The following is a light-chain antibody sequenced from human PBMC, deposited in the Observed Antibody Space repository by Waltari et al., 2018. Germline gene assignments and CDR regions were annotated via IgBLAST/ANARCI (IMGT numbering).Light chain of an antibody. V-gene: IGKV3-20*01. Sequence: EIVLAQSPGTLSLSPGERATLSCSASQSVRSALAWYHQKPGQAPRLLIYGTSIRATGIPDRFSGSGSGTDFSLTISRLESEDFAVYYCQHYVRLPATFGQGTKVEIK. CDR3: QHYVRLPAT. J-gene: IGKJ1*01. CDR1: QSVRSA. CDR2: GTS.